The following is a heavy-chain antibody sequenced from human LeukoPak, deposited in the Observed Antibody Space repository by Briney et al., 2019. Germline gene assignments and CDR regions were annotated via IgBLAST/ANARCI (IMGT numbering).Heavy chain of an antibody. CDR3: AKDEAFEWFGELLSY. Sequence: GGSLRLSCAASGFRFSSYGMHWVRQAPGKGLEWVAIISYDGSNKYYADSVKGRFTISRDNSKNTLYLQMNSLRAEDTAVYYCAKDEAFEWFGELLSYWGQGTLVTVSS. CDR2: ISYDGSNK. D-gene: IGHD3-10*01. V-gene: IGHV3-30*18. J-gene: IGHJ4*02. CDR1: GFRFSSYG.